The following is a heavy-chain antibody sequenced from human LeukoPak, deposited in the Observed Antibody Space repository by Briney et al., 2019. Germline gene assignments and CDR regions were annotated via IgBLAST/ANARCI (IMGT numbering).Heavy chain of an antibody. CDR3: AKDEKPDGRWNIDH. D-gene: IGHD1/OR15-1a*01. V-gene: IGHV3-23*01. Sequence: TGGSLRLSCAASGFIFSGYTMNWVRQAPGKGLEWVSGITANGGRTYYAGPVKGRFTISRDNSKNTVWLQMVSLRAEDMAVYYCAKDEKPDGRWNIDHWGQGTLVTVSS. J-gene: IGHJ4*02. CDR1: GFIFSGYT. CDR2: ITANGGRT.